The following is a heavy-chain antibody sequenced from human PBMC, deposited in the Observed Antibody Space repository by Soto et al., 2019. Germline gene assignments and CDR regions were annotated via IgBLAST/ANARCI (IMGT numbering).Heavy chain of an antibody. CDR2: IWYDGSNK. V-gene: IGHV3-33*01. J-gene: IGHJ5*01. CDR3: ARSGYSSSWSNWDS. CDR1: GFTFSSYG. Sequence: QVQLVESGGGVVQPGRSLRLSCAASGFTFSSYGMHWVRQAPGKGLEWVAVIWYDGSNKYYADSVKGRFTISRDNSKNPLYLQMNSLRAEDTAVYYGARSGYSSSWSNWDSWGQGTLVTVSS. D-gene: IGHD6-13*01.